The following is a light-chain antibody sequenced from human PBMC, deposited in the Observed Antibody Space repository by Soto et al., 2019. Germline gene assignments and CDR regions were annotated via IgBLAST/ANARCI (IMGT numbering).Light chain of an antibody. CDR3: VAWDDSLSGHVV. CDR2: RNN. J-gene: IGLJ2*01. CDR1: SSNIGSNY. V-gene: IGLV1-47*01. Sequence: QSVLTQPPSASGTPGQRVTISCSGSSSNIGSNYVYWYQQVPGTAPKLLIYRNNQRPSGVPVRLSGSKSGTSASLAISGLRSEDEADYYCVAWDDSLSGHVVFGGGTKLTVL.